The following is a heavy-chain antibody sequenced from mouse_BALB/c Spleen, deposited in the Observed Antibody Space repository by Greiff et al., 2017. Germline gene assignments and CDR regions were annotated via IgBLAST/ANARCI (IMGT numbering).Heavy chain of an antibody. CDR3: ARLEGNYGY. CDR2: IYPGGGYT. J-gene: IGHJ2*01. Sequence: QVHVKQSGAELVRPGTSVKISCKASGYTFTNYWLGWVKQRPGHGLEWIGDIYPGGGYTNYNEKFKGKATLTADTSSSTAYMQLSSLTSEDSAVYFCARLEGNYGYWGQGTTLTVSS. CDR1: GYTFTNYW. V-gene: IGHV1-63*02. D-gene: IGHD2-1*01.